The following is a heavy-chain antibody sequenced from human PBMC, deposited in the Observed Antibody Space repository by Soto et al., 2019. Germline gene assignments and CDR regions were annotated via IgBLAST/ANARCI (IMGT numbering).Heavy chain of an antibody. D-gene: IGHD2-15*01. Sequence: PGESLKISCKGSGYSFTSYWIGWVRQMPGKGLEWMGIIYPGDSYTRYSPSFQGQVTISADKSISTAYLQWSSLKASDTAMYYCARHYCSGGSCYSYYYYYGMDVWGQGTTVTVSS. J-gene: IGHJ6*02. V-gene: IGHV5-51*01. CDR3: ARHYCSGGSCYSYYYYYGMDV. CDR1: GYSFTSYW. CDR2: IYPGDSYT.